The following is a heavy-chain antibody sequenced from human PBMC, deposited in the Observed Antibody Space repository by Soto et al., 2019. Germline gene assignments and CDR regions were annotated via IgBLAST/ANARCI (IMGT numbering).Heavy chain of an antibody. Sequence: GGSLRLSCAAFGFTFSSDSMNWVRQAPGKGLEWVSSISSSSSYIYYADSVKGRFTISRDNAKNSLYLQMNSLRAEDTAVYYCARDPVYCSGGSCYRDYWGQGTLVTVSS. J-gene: IGHJ4*02. V-gene: IGHV3-21*01. D-gene: IGHD2-15*01. CDR3: ARDPVYCSGGSCYRDY. CDR2: ISSSSSYI. CDR1: GFTFSSDS.